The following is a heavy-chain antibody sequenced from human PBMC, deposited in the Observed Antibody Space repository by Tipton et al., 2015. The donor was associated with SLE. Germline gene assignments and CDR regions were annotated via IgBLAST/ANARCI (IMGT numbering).Heavy chain of an antibody. V-gene: IGHV4-31*11. D-gene: IGHD2-8*01. Sequence: TLSLTCAVSGGSISSGGYYWSWIRQHPGKGLEWIGYIYYSGSTYYNPSLKSRVTISVDTSKNQFSLKLNSVTAADTAMYYCARRCGKGLYLWGQGTLVTVSS. J-gene: IGHJ4*02. CDR1: GGSISSGGYY. CDR2: IYYSGST. CDR3: ARRCGKGLYL.